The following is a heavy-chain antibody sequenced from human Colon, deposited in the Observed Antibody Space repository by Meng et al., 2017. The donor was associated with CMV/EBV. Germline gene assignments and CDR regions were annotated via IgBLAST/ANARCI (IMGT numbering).Heavy chain of an antibody. J-gene: IGHJ4*02. Sequence: GGSLRLSCAASGFTFSRYEMTWVRQAPGKGLEWVSYISGSGGTVYYADSVKGRFTISRDNAKNSVYLQMNSLRAEDTAVYFCARMNFDYYYFNNWGQGTPVTVSS. D-gene: IGHD2/OR15-2a*01. CDR1: GFTFSRYE. CDR2: ISGSGGTV. V-gene: IGHV3-48*03. CDR3: ARMNFDYYYFNN.